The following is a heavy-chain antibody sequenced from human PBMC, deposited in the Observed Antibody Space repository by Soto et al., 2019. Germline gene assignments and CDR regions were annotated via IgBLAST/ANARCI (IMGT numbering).Heavy chain of an antibody. Sequence: QVQLQESGPGLVKPSETLSLTCTVSGGSISNYYWSWIRQPPGKGLEWIGYIYNSGSINYNSSLKNRVTISVDTSKNQFSLKLTSVTAADTAVYSCARGGSTSRSLEYWGQGTLVTVSS. V-gene: IGHV4-59*01. J-gene: IGHJ4*02. CDR3: ARGGSTSRSLEY. CDR1: GGSISNYY. D-gene: IGHD2-15*01. CDR2: IYNSGSI.